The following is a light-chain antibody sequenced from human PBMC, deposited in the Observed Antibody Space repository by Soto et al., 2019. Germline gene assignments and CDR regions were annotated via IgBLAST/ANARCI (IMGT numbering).Light chain of an antibody. V-gene: IGKV1-5*01. J-gene: IGKJ3*01. CDR3: QQYNSYSIT. Sequence: DIQMTQSPSTLSGYVGDRVTITCRASQTISSWLAWYQQKPGKAPKLLIYAASSLQSGVPSRFSGSGSGTDFTLTISSLQPDDFATYYCQQYNSYSITFGPGTKVDIK. CDR2: AAS. CDR1: QTISSW.